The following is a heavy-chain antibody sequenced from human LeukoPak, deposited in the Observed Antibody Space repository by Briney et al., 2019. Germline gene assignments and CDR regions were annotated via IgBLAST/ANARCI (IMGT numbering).Heavy chain of an antibody. J-gene: IGHJ4*02. CDR3: ARSKVVVTAIGDY. D-gene: IGHD2-21*02. CDR2: ISSSSSYI. V-gene: IGHV3-21*01. Sequence: GGSLRLSCAASGFTFSSYSMNWVRQAPGKGLEWVSSISSSSSYIYYADSVKGRFTISRDNAKNSLYLQMNSLRAEDTAVYYCARSKVVVTAIGDYWGQGTLVTVSS. CDR1: GFTFSSYS.